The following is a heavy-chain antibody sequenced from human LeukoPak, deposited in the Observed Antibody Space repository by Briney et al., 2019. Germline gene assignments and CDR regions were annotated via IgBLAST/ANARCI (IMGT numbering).Heavy chain of an antibody. Sequence: PGGSLRLSCAASGFTFSSYAMSWVRQAPGKGLEWDSAISGSGGSTYYADSVKGRFTISRDNSKNTLYLQMNSLRAEDTAVYYCVKGVAAAGTVDFDYWGQGTLVTVSS. CDR2: ISGSGGST. J-gene: IGHJ4*02. CDR1: GFTFSSYA. V-gene: IGHV3-23*01. CDR3: VKGVAAAGTVDFDY. D-gene: IGHD6-13*01.